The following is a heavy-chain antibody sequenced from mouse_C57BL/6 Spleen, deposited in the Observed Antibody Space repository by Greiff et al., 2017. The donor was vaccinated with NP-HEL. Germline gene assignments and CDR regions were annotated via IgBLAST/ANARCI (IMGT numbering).Heavy chain of an antibody. CDR2: INPSTGGT. Sequence: VQLQQSGPELVKPGASVKIFCKASGYSFTGYYMNWVKQSPEKSLEWIGEINPSTGGTTYNQKFKAKATLTVDKSSSTAYMQLKSLTSEDSAVYYCARGIYYGKGDYFDYWGQGTTLTVSS. D-gene: IGHD2-1*01. V-gene: IGHV1-42*01. CDR1: GYSFTGYY. CDR3: ARGIYYGKGDYFDY. J-gene: IGHJ2*01.